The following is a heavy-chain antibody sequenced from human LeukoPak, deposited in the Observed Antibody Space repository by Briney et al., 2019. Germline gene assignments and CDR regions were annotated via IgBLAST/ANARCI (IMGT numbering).Heavy chain of an antibody. V-gene: IGHV4-59*01. Sequence: SETLSLTCIVSGASLTGYYWSWIRQTPRKGLEWIGYIYYSGDTKHNPSLKSRVTISVDTSKNQFSLKLSSVTAADTAVYYCARGSSSSYYYYYMDVWGKGTTVTVSS. D-gene: IGHD6-6*01. CDR3: ARGSSSSYYYYYMDV. CDR1: GASLTGYY. CDR2: IYYSGDT. J-gene: IGHJ6*03.